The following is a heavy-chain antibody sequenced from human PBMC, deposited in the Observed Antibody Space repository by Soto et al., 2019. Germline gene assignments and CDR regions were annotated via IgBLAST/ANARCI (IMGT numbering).Heavy chain of an antibody. CDR2: INHSGST. V-gene: IGHV4-34*01. J-gene: IGHJ5*02. D-gene: IGHD3-16*01. Sequence: SETLSLTCAVYGGSFSDNYWSWIRQPPGKGLEWLGEINHSGSTNHNPSLKSRVTILADTSKKQFSLKLSSVTAADTAVYYCARGRGEIQGPWGQGTLVTAPQ. CDR1: GGSFSDNY. CDR3: ARGRGEIQGP.